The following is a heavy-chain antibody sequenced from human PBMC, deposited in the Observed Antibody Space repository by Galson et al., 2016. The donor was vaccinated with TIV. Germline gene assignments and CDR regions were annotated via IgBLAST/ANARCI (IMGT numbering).Heavy chain of an antibody. CDR1: GFSLSTSGVA. CDR2: IYWDDDK. Sequence: PALVKPPQTLTLTCTFSGFSLSTSGVAVGWIRQPPGKALEWLALIYWDDDKRYRPSLKSRLTITKDTPKNQVLLTVTNLDPEDTATSYCAHRRSVASAVLDAFHIWGPGTLVTVSS. J-gene: IGHJ3*02. D-gene: IGHD2-2*01. CDR3: AHRRSVASAVLDAFHI. V-gene: IGHV2-5*02.